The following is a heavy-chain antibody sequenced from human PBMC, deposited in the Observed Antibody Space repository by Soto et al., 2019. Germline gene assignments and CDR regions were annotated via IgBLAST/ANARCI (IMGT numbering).Heavy chain of an antibody. CDR3: AKDYGYCSGGSCYSSGWFDP. J-gene: IGHJ5*02. D-gene: IGHD2-15*01. V-gene: IGHV3-30*18. CDR1: GFTFSSYG. Sequence: QVQLVESGGGVVQTGRSLRLSCAASGFTFSSYGMHWVRQAPGKGLEWVAVISYDGSNKYYADSVKGRFTISRDNSKNTLYLQMNSLRAEDTAVYYCAKDYGYCSGGSCYSSGWFDPWGQGTLVTVSS. CDR2: ISYDGSNK.